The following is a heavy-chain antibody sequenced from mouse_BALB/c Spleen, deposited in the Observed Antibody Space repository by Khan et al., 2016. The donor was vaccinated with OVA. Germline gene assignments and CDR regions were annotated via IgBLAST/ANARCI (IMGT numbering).Heavy chain of an antibody. CDR2: INTDGDYI. CDR3: AIHTYGPFAY. CDR1: GFTFSTYA. Sequence: EVELVESGGDLVKPGGSLKLSCAASGFTFSTYAMSWVRQTPDKRLEWVATINTDGDYIYYPDSVKDRFTISRDNAKNTLYLQMSSLRSEDTAMYCCAIHTYGPFAYWGQGTLVTVSA. D-gene: IGHD1-1*01. J-gene: IGHJ3*01. V-gene: IGHV5-9-3*01.